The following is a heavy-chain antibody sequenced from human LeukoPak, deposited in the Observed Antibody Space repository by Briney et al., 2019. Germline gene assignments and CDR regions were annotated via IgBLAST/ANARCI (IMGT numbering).Heavy chain of an antibody. CDR2: IYYSGST. CDR1: GGSISISSYY. J-gene: IGHJ5*02. CDR3: ARHATLGYCSSTSCYGASPNWFDP. D-gene: IGHD2-2*01. V-gene: IGHV4-39*01. Sequence: PSETLSLTCTVSGGSISISSYYWGWIRQPPGKGLEWIGSIYYSGSTYYNPSLKSRVTISVDTSKNQFSLKLSSVTAADTAVYYCARHATLGYCSSTSCYGASPNWFDPWGQGTLVTVSS.